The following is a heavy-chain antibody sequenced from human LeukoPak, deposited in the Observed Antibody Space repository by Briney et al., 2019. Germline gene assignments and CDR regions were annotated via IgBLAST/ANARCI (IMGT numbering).Heavy chain of an antibody. J-gene: IGHJ4*02. CDR1: GFTFSIYW. D-gene: IGHD6-6*01. Sequence: GGSLRLSCTASGFTFSIYWMSWVRQAPGKGVEWVASIKEDGSEEHYVDSVKGRFTISRYNARNSVHVQMNSLRAEDTAVYFCARIRPGNYFDYWGQGALVTVSS. CDR2: IKEDGSEE. V-gene: IGHV3-7*01. CDR3: ARIRPGNYFDY.